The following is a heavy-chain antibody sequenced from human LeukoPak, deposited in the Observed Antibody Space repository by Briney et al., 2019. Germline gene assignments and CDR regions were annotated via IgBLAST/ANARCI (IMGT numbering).Heavy chain of an antibody. CDR1: GFTFSSYG. Sequence: GRSLRLSCAASGFTFSSYGMHWVRQAPGKGLEWVAVIWYDGSNKYYADSVKGRFTISRDNSKNTLSLQMSSLRAEDTAVYYCARDWSVRSRTDLIQNWGQGTLVTVSS. CDR3: ARDWSVRSRTDLIQN. V-gene: IGHV3-33*01. D-gene: IGHD1-1*01. CDR2: IWYDGSNK. J-gene: IGHJ4*02.